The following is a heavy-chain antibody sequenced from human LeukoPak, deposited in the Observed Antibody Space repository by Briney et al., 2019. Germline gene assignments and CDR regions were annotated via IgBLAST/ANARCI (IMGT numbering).Heavy chain of an antibody. CDR1: GVTFSDYW. V-gene: IGHV3-74*01. CDR2: IALAADYT. J-gene: IGHJ3*02. Sequence: GGSLRLSCAASGVTFSDYWRRWVRLAPGEGLVWVSPIALAADYTTYADSVKGRFTISRDNAKNTLYLQMNSLRAEDTAVYYCASGNSHAFDIWGQGTMVTVSS. CDR3: ASGNSHAFDI.